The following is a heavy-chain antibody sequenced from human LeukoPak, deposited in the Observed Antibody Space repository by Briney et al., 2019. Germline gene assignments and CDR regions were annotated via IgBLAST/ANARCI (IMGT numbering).Heavy chain of an antibody. CDR2: IYYSGST. V-gene: IGHV4-39*07. CDR1: GGSISSSSYY. Sequence: SETLSLTCTVSGGSISSSSYYWGWIRQPPGKGLEWIGSIYYSGSTYYNPSLKSRVTISVDTSKNQFSLKLSSVTAADTAVYYCARVGLGLRLGELSPWGQGTLVTVSS. J-gene: IGHJ5*02. CDR3: ARVGLGLRLGELSP. D-gene: IGHD3-16*02.